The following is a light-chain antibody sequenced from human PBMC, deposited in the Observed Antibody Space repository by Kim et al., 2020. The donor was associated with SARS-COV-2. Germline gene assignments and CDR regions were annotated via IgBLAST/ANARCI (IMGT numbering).Light chain of an antibody. CDR1: QSISNY. CDR3: QQSYSSPWT. CDR2: AAS. V-gene: IGKV1-39*01. Sequence: DIQMTQSPSSLSASVGDRVTITCRASQSISNYLSWHQQKPGKAPKLLIYAASSLQSGVAPRFSGSGSGTDFTLTISSLQPEDFATYYCQQSYSSPWTFGQGTKVDIK. J-gene: IGKJ1*01.